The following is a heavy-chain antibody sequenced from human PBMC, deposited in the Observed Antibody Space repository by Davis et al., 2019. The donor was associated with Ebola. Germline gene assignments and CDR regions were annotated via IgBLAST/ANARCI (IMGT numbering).Heavy chain of an antibody. D-gene: IGHD2-2*02. CDR1: GFTFSSYA. Sequence: GGSLRLSCAASGFTFSSYAMSWVRQAPGKGLEWVSAISGGGGGTDYADSVKGRFTISRDNSKNTLYLQVNSLRAEDTAVYYCARGHPCGGSTCYTYLDYWGRGTLVTVSS. J-gene: IGHJ4*02. CDR3: ARGHPCGGSTCYTYLDY. V-gene: IGHV3-23*01. CDR2: ISGGGGGT.